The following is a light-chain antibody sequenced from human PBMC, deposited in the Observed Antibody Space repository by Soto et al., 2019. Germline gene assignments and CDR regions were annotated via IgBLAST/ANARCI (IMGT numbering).Light chain of an antibody. CDR2: GAS. J-gene: IGKJ4*01. V-gene: IGKV3-15*01. CDR1: QSVSSN. CDR3: QQYNNWPPLT. Sequence: EIVMTQSPATLSVSPGERATLSCRASQSVSSNLAWYQQKPGQAPRLLIYGASTRATGIPARFSGSGSGTEFTLTISSLQSKDFAVYYCQQYNNWPPLTFGGGTKVDIK.